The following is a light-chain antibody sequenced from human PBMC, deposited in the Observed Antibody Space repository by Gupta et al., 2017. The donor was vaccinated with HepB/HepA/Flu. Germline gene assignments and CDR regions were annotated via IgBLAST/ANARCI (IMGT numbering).Light chain of an antibody. CDR1: QDISTY. CDR2: AAS. Sequence: DSQLTQSPSFLSASVGDRVTITCRASQDISTYLAWYQQKPGTAPKLLIYAASSLHSGVPSRFSGSGSGTEFILTISSLQPEDSATYYCQQVTNYSSRTFGGGTKVEIK. J-gene: IGKJ4*01. CDR3: QQVTNYSSRT. V-gene: IGKV1-9*01.